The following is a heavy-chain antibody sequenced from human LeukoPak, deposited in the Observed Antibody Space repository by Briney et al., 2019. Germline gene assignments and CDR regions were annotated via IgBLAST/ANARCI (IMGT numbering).Heavy chain of an antibody. J-gene: IGHJ6*03. Sequence: GGSLRLSCAASGFTFSDYYMSWIRQAPGKGLEWVSYISSSGSTIYYADSVKGRFTISRDNAKNSLYLQMNSLRAEDTAVYYCARVLGSRVVAQNHYYYYYYMDVWAKGPRSPSP. CDR1: GFTFSDYY. V-gene: IGHV3-11*01. CDR2: ISSSGSTI. CDR3: ARVLGSRVVAQNHYYYYYYMDV. D-gene: IGHD2-15*01.